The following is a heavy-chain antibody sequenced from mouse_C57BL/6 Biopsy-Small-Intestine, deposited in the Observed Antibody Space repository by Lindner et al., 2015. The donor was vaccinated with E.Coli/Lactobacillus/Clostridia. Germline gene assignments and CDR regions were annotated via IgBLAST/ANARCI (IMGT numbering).Heavy chain of an antibody. D-gene: IGHD2-1*01. V-gene: IGHV1-39*01. Sequence: VQLQESGPEPVKPGASVKISCKASGYSFTDYNMNWVKQSNGKSFEWIGVINPNYGTTTYNQKFKGKATLTVDQSSSTAYMQLNSLTSEDSAVYYGARNGNYFDYWGQGTTLTVSS. CDR3: ARNGNYFDY. J-gene: IGHJ2*01. CDR2: INPNYGTT. CDR1: GYSFTDYN.